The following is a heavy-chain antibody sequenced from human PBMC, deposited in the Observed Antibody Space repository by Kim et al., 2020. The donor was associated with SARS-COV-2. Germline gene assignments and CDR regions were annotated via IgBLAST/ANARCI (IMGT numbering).Heavy chain of an antibody. J-gene: IGHJ6*02. Sequence: KGRFTISRDNSKNTLYLQMNSLRAEDTAVYYCARARQKLYRSWNYYGMDVWGQGTTVTVSS. V-gene: IGHV3-30*01. D-gene: IGHD6-13*01. CDR3: ARARQKLYRSWNYYGMDV.